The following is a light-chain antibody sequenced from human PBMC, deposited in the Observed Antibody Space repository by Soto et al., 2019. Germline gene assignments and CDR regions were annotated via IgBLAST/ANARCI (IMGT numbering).Light chain of an antibody. V-gene: IGLV2-14*01. CDR3: SSYTSGFYV. CDR2: DVS. J-gene: IGLJ1*01. CDR1: SSDVGGYNY. Sequence: QSVLTRPASVSGSPGQSITISCTGTSSDVGGYNYVSWYQQHPAKAPKLMIYDVSGRPSGVSNRFSGSKSGNTASLTISGLQAEDEADYYCSSYTSGFYVFGTGTKVTVL.